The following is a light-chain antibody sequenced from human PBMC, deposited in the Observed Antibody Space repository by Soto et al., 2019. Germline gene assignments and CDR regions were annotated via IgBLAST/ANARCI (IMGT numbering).Light chain of an antibody. CDR1: SANIGAAYN. CDR2: GNN. V-gene: IGLV1-40*01. CDR3: QVWDSNTYHRV. J-gene: IGLJ3*02. Sequence: QSVLTQPPSVSGAPGQRVTISCTGSSANIGAAYNVDWYQQLPGTAPKLLIYGNNNRPSGVPARFSGSNSGNTATLTISRVEAGDEADYYCQVWDSNTYHRVFGGGTKLTVL.